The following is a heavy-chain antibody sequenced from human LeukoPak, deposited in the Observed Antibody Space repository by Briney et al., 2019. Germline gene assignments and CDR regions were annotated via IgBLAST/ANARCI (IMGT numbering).Heavy chain of an antibody. Sequence: GGSLRLSCVVSGFTLSSRWMMWVRQAPGEGLEWMTNINRDGSEKNYVDSVKGRFTISRDNAENSLYLQMNSLKVEDSAIYYCATYDSWSGYNIAYWGQGTLVTVSS. V-gene: IGHV3-7*03. J-gene: IGHJ4*02. CDR2: INRDGSEK. CDR1: GFTLSSRW. CDR3: ATYDSWSGYNIAY. D-gene: IGHD3-3*01.